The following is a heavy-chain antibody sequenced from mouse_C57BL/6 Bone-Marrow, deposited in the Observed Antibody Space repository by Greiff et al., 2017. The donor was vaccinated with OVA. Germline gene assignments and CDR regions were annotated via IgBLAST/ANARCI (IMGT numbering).Heavy chain of an antibody. CDR2: IRSKSNNYAT. CDR3: VRPYYYGSSPPY. V-gene: IGHV10-1*01. Sequence: EVQVVESGGGLVQPKGSLKLSCAASGFSFNTYAMNWVRQAPGKGLEWVARIRSKSNNYATYYADSVKDRFTISRDDSESMLYLQMNNLKTEDTAMYYCVRPYYYGSSPPYWGQGTLVTVSA. CDR1: GFSFNTYA. J-gene: IGHJ3*01. D-gene: IGHD1-1*01.